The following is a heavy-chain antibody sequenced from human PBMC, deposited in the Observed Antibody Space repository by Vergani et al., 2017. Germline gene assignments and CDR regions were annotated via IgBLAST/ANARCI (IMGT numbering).Heavy chain of an antibody. D-gene: IGHD3-9*01. CDR2: IFSNDEK. Sequence: QVTLQESGPVLVKPTETLTLTCTVSGFSLSNARMGVSWIRQPPGKALEWLAHIFSNDEKSYSTSLKSRLTISKDTSKSQVVLTMNNMDPVDTATYYCARIRYFDWLFPPHDAFDIWGQGTMVTVSS. J-gene: IGHJ3*02. V-gene: IGHV2-26*01. CDR3: ARIRYFDWLFPPHDAFDI. CDR1: GFSLSNARMG.